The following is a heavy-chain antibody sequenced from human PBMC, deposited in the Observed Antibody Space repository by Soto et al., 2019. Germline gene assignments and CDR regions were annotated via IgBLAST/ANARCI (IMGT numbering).Heavy chain of an antibody. V-gene: IGHV3-30-3*01. J-gene: IGHJ6*02. Sequence: GSLRLSCAASGFTFSSYAMHWVRQAPGKGLEWVAVISYDGSNKYYADSVEGRFTISRDNSKNALYLQMNSLRAEDTAVYYCAREEYSSSWYGVDYYGMDVWGQGTTVTVSS. CDR3: AREEYSSSWYGVDYYGMDV. CDR1: GFTFSSYA. CDR2: ISYDGSNK. D-gene: IGHD6-13*01.